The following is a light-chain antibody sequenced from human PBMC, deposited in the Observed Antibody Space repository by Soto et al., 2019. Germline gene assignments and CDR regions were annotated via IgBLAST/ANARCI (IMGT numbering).Light chain of an antibody. CDR1: QSVSSRY. CDR2: DAS. CDR3: QQYGSSSLT. Sequence: EIVLTQSPGTLSLSPGERATLSCRASQSVSSRYLGWYQQKPGQAPRLLIYDASSRATGIPDRFSGSGSGTDFTLTISRLEPEDFAGYYCQQYGSSSLTFGGGTKVEIK. V-gene: IGKV3-20*01. J-gene: IGKJ4*01.